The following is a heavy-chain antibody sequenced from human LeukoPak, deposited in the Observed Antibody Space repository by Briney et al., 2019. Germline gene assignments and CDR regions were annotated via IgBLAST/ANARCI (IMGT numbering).Heavy chain of an antibody. J-gene: IGHJ4*02. Sequence: GGSLRLSCAASGFTFSNYGMHWVRQAPGKGLEWVALIWYDGSNRYYTDSVKGRLTISRDNSKDTLFLQMNSLRAEDTAVYYCAREGPRGNSQFDYWGQGTLVTVSS. CDR2: IWYDGSNR. CDR1: GFTFSNYG. CDR3: AREGPRGNSQFDY. V-gene: IGHV3-33*01. D-gene: IGHD4-23*01.